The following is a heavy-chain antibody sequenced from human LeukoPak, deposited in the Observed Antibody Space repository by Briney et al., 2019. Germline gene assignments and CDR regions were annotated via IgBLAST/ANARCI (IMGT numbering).Heavy chain of an antibody. J-gene: IGHJ4*02. CDR3: AKEDYYGSGSYDDY. CDR2: IRYDGSNK. CDR1: GFTFSSYA. V-gene: IGHV3-30*02. D-gene: IGHD3-10*01. Sequence: GGSLRLSCAASGFTFSSYAMSWVRQAPGKGLEWVAFIRYDGSNKYYADSVKGRFTISRDNSKNTLYLQMNSLRAEDTAVYYCAKEDYYGSGSYDDYWGQGTLVTVSS.